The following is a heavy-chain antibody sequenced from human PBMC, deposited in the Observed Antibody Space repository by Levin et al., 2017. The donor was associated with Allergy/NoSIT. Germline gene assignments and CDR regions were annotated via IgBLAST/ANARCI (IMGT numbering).Heavy chain of an antibody. CDR2: IIPILGIA. V-gene: IGHV1-69*04. D-gene: IGHD3-9*01. J-gene: IGHJ5*02. Sequence: ASVKVSCKASGGTFSSYAISWVRQAPGQGLEWMGRIIPILGIANYAQKFQGRVTITADKSTSTAYMELSSLRSEDTAVYYCAREDYDILTGYSTGWFDPWGQGTLVTVSS. CDR3: AREDYDILTGYSTGWFDP. CDR1: GGTFSSYA.